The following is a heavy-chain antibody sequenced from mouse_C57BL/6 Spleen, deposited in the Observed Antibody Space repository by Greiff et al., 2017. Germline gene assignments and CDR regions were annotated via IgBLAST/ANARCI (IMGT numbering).Heavy chain of an antibody. CDR2: IDPEDGET. J-gene: IGHJ2*01. D-gene: IGHD1-1*01. Sequence: VHLQQSGAELVQPAASLKLSCTASGFYIKDYDMHWVRQRPEQGLDWIGRIDPEDGETKYAPKFQGKANITTDTSSNTAYLQLSSLTSEDTAVYYCASDYYGSSPYYFDYWGQGTTLTVSS. CDR1: GFYIKDYD. CDR3: ASDYYGSSPYYFDY. V-gene: IGHV14-2*01.